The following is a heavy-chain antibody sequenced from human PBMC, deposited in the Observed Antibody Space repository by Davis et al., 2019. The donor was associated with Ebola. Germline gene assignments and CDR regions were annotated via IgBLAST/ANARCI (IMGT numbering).Heavy chain of an antibody. CDR3: AKHPQLWKLNWFDP. CDR2: IYSGGST. D-gene: IGHD5-18*01. CDR1: GFTFSNYG. V-gene: IGHV3-NL1*01. Sequence: GESLKISCAASGFTFSNYGMHWFRQAPGKGLEWVSVIYSGGSTYYADSVKGRFTISRDNSKNTLYLQMNSLRAEDTAVYYCAKHPQLWKLNWFDPWGQGTLVTVSS. J-gene: IGHJ5*02.